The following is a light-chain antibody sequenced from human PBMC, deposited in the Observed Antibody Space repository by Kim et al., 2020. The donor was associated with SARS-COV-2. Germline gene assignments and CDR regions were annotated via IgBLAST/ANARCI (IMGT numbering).Light chain of an antibody. J-gene: IGLJ2*01. CDR3: AAWDDSLGGPV. Sequence: GQRVTISSSGDTSNIGTNYVSWYQHLPGTAPNLLIYRNNQRPSGVPDRFSGSKSGTSASLAISGLRSDDEADYYCAAWDDSLGGPVFGGGTQLTVL. CDR1: TSNIGTNY. V-gene: IGLV1-47*01. CDR2: RNN.